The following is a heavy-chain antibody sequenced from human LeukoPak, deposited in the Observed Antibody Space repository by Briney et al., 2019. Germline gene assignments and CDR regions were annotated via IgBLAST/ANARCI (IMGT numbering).Heavy chain of an antibody. D-gene: IGHD3-22*01. CDR1: GYTFTSYG. J-gene: IGHJ6*02. Sequence: ASVKVSCKASGYTFTSYGISRVRQAPGQGLEWMGWISAYNGNTNYAQKLQGRVTMTTDTSTSTAYMELRSLRSDDTAVYYCARDHYYDSSGYTVYYYYGMDVWGQGTTVTVSS. V-gene: IGHV1-18*01. CDR2: ISAYNGNT. CDR3: ARDHYYDSSGYTVYYYYGMDV.